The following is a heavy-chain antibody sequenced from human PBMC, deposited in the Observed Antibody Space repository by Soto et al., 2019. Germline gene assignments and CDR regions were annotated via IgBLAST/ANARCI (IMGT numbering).Heavy chain of an antibody. D-gene: IGHD1-7*01. Sequence: VGSVRLSCSASGFTFSSYAMHWVRHSPGKRLEYVSGVRGNGDPPFYADSVKGRFTISRDNSKNTIYLQMSSLSADDTAVYYRVKSRGGNTFDFFDWGQGALVTVSS. CDR2: VRGNGDPP. CDR3: VKSRGGNTFDFFD. CDR1: GFTFSSYA. J-gene: IGHJ4*02. V-gene: IGHV3-64D*06.